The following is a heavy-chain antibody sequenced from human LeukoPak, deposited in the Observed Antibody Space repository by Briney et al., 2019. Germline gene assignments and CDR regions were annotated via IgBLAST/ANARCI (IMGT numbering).Heavy chain of an antibody. V-gene: IGHV1-2*02. CDR2: INPNSGGT. D-gene: IGHD2-15*01. CDR1: GYTFTSYD. Sequence: ASVKVSCKASGYTFTSYDINWVRQAPGQGLEWMGWINPNSGGTNYAQKFQGRVTMTRDTSISTAYMELSRLRSDDTAVYYCARDLRYCSGGSCYGVIIAFDYWGQGTLVTVSS. J-gene: IGHJ4*02. CDR3: ARDLRYCSGGSCYGVIIAFDY.